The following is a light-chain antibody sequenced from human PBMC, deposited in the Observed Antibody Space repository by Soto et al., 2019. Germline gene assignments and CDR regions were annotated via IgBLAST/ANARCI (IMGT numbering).Light chain of an antibody. CDR2: GVS. J-gene: IGLJ1*01. Sequence: LTQPASVSGSPGQSITISCTGTSSDVGGYSYVSWYQHHPGKAPKLMIYGVSNRPSGISNRFSGSKSGSTASLTISGLQAEDEADYYCGSFTSGSTYVFGTGTKVTVL. CDR1: SSDVGGYSY. CDR3: GSFTSGSTYV. V-gene: IGLV2-14*01.